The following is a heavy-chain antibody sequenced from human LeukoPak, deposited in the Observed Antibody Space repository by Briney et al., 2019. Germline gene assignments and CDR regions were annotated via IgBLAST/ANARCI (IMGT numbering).Heavy chain of an antibody. Sequence: QSGGSLRLSCAASGFTFSSYAMSWVRQAPGKGLEWVSAISGSGGSTYYADSVKGRFTISRDNSKNTLYLQMNSLRAEDTAVYYCATSTRGVIITFDYWGQGTLVTVSS. CDR3: ATSTRGVIITFDY. CDR1: GFTFSSYA. V-gene: IGHV3-23*01. D-gene: IGHD3-10*01. J-gene: IGHJ4*02. CDR2: ISGSGGST.